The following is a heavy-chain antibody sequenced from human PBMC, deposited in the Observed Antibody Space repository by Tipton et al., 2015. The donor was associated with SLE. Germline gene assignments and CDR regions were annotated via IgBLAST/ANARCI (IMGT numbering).Heavy chain of an antibody. Sequence: SLRLSCAASGFSVNSKYMGWVRQAPGKGLEWVSVIYSGGTAYYADFVKGRFTIPRDNSKNTLNLQMNSLRVDDTAVYYCAKMPAASWFDPWGQGTLVSVSS. CDR3: AKMPAASWFDP. J-gene: IGHJ5*02. CDR1: GFSVNSKY. V-gene: IGHV3-53*01. D-gene: IGHD2-15*01. CDR2: IYSGGTA.